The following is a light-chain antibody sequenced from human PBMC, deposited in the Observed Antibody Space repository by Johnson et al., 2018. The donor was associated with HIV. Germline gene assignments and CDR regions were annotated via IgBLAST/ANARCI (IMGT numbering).Light chain of an antibody. CDR3: GTWDSYLTAGV. Sequence: QSVLTQPPSVSAAPGQKVTISCSGSSSNIGNNYVSWYQQLPGTAPKLLIYDNNKRPSGIPDRFSASKSGTYATPAITGLQTGDEADYYCGTWDSYLTAGVFGSGTKVTVL. CDR2: DNN. V-gene: IGLV1-51*01. CDR1: SSNIGNNY. J-gene: IGLJ1*01.